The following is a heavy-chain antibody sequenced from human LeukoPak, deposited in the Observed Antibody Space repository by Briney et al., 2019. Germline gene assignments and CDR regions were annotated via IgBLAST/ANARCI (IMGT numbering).Heavy chain of an antibody. Sequence: GGSLRLSCAASGFTFSSYSMNWVRQAPGKGLEWVSYISSSSSTIYYADSVKGRFTISRDNAKNSLYLQMNSLRAEDTTVYYCARDQVWGSGSYPWYFDYWGQGTLVTVSS. V-gene: IGHV3-48*01. CDR2: ISSSSSTI. CDR3: ARDQVWGSGSYPWYFDY. CDR1: GFTFSSYS. J-gene: IGHJ4*02. D-gene: IGHD1-26*01.